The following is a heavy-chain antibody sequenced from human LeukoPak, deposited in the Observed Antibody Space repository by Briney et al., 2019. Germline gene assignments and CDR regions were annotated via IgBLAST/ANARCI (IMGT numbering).Heavy chain of an antibody. CDR3: ARDRDSGSYYSWFDP. CDR2: IYTSGST. J-gene: IGHJ5*02. V-gene: IGHV4-61*02. Sequence: PSETLSLTCTVSGGSISSGNYYWSWIRQPAGKGLEWIGRIYTSGSTNYNPSLKSRVTISVDTSKNQFSLKLSSVTAADTAVYYCARDRDSGSYYSWFDPWGQGTLVTVSS. CDR1: GGSISSGNYY. D-gene: IGHD1-26*01.